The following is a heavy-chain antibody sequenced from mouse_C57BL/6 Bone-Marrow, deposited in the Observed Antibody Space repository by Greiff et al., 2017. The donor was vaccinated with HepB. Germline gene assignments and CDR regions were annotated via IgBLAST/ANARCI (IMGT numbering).Heavy chain of an antibody. CDR3: ARGGITTVVATDYYAMDY. Sequence: VQLKESGAELARPGASVKLSCKASGYTFTSYGISWVKQRTGQGLEWIGEIYPRSGNTYYNEKFKGKATLTADKSSSTAYMELRSLTSEDSAVYFCARGGITTVVATDYYAMDYWGQGTSVTVSS. V-gene: IGHV1-81*01. CDR2: IYPRSGNT. D-gene: IGHD1-1*01. J-gene: IGHJ4*01. CDR1: GYTFTSYG.